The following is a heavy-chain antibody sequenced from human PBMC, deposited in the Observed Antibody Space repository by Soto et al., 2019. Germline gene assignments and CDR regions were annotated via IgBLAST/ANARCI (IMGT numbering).Heavy chain of an antibody. CDR1: GFTFSNYA. J-gene: IGHJ3*02. Sequence: GGSLRLSCAASGFTFSNYAMSWVRQAPGKGLEWVSTISGSGGSTFYADSVKGRFTISRDNSKNTLYLHMNSLRAEDTAVYYCAKDLWTNTYHAFDIWGQGTMVTVSS. CDR2: ISGSGGST. CDR3: AKDLWTNTYHAFDI. V-gene: IGHV3-23*01. D-gene: IGHD1-1*01.